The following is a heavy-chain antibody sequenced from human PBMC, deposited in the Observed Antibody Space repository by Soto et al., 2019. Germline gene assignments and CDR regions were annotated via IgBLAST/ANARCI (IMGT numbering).Heavy chain of an antibody. CDR1: GGSISSYY. D-gene: IGHD4-17*01. J-gene: IGHJ6*02. CDR3: ARDGSTVTPYYYGMDV. V-gene: IGHV4-59*01. CDR2: IYYSGST. Sequence: SETLSLTCTVSGGSISSYYWSWIRQPPGKGLEWIGYIYYSGSTNYNPSLKSRVTISVDTSKNQFSLKLSSVTAADTAVYYCARDGSTVTPYYYGMDVWRQGTTVTVSS.